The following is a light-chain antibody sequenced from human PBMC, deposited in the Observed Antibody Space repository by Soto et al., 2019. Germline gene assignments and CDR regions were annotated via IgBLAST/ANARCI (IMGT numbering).Light chain of an antibody. J-gene: IGKJ4*01. CDR3: QQRSSWPLT. V-gene: IGKV3-11*01. Sequence: EIVLTQSPATLSLSPGERATLSCRASQSVSSSSAWYQQKPGQTPRLLIYDASNRATGIPARFSGSGSGTDFNLTVSSLEPEDFAVYYCQQRSSWPLTFGGGTKVEIK. CDR2: DAS. CDR1: QSVSSS.